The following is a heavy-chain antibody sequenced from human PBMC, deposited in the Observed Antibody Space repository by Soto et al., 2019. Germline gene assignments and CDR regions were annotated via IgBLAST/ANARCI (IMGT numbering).Heavy chain of an antibody. V-gene: IGHV3-30*18. CDR1: GFTFSSCG. J-gene: IGHJ4*02. CDR2: ISNDGSNK. D-gene: IGHD3-22*01. CDR3: EKEWFYDSRGCSFAS. Sequence: PGGSLRLSCAASGFTFSSCGMHWVRQAPGKGLEWVAVISNDGSNKYYADSVKGRFTISRDNSKNTLYLQMNSLRAEDTAVYYCEKEWFYDSRGCSFASWGQGTRVTVSS.